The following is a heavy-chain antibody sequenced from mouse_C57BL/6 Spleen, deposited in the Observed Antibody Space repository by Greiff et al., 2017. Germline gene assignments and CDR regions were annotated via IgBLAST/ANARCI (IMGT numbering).Heavy chain of an antibody. CDR2: IYPGSGNT. J-gene: IGHJ3*01. CDR3: ARDDYGAWFAY. V-gene: IGHV1-66*01. Sequence: QVQLQQSGPELVKPGASVKISCKASGYSFTSYYIHWVKQRPGQGLEWIGWIYPGSGNTKYNEKFKGKATLTAETSSSNAYMQLSSLTSEESAVYYCARDDYGAWFAYWGQGTLVTVSA. CDR1: GYSFTSYY. D-gene: IGHD2-4*01.